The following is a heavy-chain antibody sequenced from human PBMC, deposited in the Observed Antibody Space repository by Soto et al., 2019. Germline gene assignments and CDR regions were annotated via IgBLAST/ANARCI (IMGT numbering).Heavy chain of an antibody. CDR2: IYYSGST. Sequence: PSETLSLTCTVSGGSISSYYWSWIRQPPGKGLEWIGYIYYSGSTNYNPSLKSRVTISVDTSKNQFSLKLSSVTAADTAVYYCARQLWFGEYNWFDPWGQGTLVTVSS. CDR3: ARQLWFGEYNWFDP. V-gene: IGHV4-59*08. J-gene: IGHJ5*02. D-gene: IGHD3-10*01. CDR1: GGSISSYY.